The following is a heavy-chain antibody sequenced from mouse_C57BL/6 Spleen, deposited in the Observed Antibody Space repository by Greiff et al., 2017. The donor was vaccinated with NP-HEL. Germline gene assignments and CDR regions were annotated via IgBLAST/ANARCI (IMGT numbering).Heavy chain of an antibody. CDR3: ATSYYGGYYYAMDY. Sequence: QVQLQPGAELVKPGASVKMSCKASGYTFTSYWITWVKQRPGQGLEWIGDIYPGSGSTNYNEKFKSKATLTVDTSSSTAYMQLSSLTSEDSAVYYCATSYYGGYYYAMDYWGQGTSVTVSS. CDR1: GYTFTSYW. J-gene: IGHJ4*01. CDR2: IYPGSGST. V-gene: IGHV1-55*01. D-gene: IGHD1-2*01.